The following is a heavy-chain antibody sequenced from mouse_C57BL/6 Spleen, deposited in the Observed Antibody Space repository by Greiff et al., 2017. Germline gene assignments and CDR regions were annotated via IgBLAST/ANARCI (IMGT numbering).Heavy chain of an antibody. D-gene: IGHD1-1*01. CDR2: FYPGSGSI. V-gene: IGHV1-62-2*01. CDR1: GYTLTASP. Sequence: ASGYTLTASPLPPAKQRSGQFLEWIGWFYPGSGSIKSPDQFKDKATFPADKSSSTVYMELSRLTSEDAAVYFCARHEEEDRNPWITTVVWRVEYWGQGTALT. J-gene: IGHJ2*01. CDR3: ARHEEEDRNPWITTVVWRVEY.